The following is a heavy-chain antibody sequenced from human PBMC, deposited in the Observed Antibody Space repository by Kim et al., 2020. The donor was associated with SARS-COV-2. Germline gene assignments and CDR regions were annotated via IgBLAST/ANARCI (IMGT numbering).Heavy chain of an antibody. CDR2: IYYTGTP. J-gene: IGHJ4*02. V-gene: IGHV4-39*02. Sequence: SETLSLTCTVSGDSISNTNYYWAWLRQPPGKGLEWISSIYYTGTPFYKPSLKSRVTISVDTSKNHFSLKENSVTAADTAVYYCTRETGGSSAASWGQGTLVIVSS. CDR1: GDSISNTNYY. D-gene: IGHD6-6*01. CDR3: TRETGGSSAAS.